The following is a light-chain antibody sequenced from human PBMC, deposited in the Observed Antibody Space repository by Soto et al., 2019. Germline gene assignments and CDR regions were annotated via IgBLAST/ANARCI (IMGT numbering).Light chain of an antibody. V-gene: IGKV1-5*03. Sequence: IQMTQSPSTLSASVGDRVTITCRASQSISIWLAWYQQKPGKAPKLLIHKASSLESEVPSRFSGSGSWTEFTLTINSLQPDDSATYYCQQYNSDSTFGQGTKVEIK. CDR1: QSISIW. CDR3: QQYNSDST. CDR2: KAS. J-gene: IGKJ1*01.